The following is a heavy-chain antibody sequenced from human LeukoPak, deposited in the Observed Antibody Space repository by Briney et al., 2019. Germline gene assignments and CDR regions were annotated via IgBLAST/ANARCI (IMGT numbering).Heavy chain of an antibody. CDR2: INHSGST. V-gene: IGHV4-34*01. Sequence: SETLSLTCAVYGGSFSGYYWSWIRQPPGKGLEWIGEINHSGSTNYNPSLKSRVTISVDTSKNQFSLKLSSVTAADTAVYYCARGLGRSSVVGHFDPWGQGTLVTVSS. CDR3: ARGLGRSSVVGHFDP. CDR1: GGSFSGYY. D-gene: IGHD2-15*01. J-gene: IGHJ5*02.